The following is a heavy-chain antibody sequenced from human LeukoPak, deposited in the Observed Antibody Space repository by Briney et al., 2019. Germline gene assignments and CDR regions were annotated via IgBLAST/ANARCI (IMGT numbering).Heavy chain of an antibody. V-gene: IGHV4-38-2*01. J-gene: IGHJ4*02. CDR1: GYYIRNGYF. D-gene: IGHD3-10*02. CDR2: IHHSGKS. Sequence: KPSETLSLTCGVSGYYIRNGYFWGWIRQPPGKGLEWIGSIHHSGKSDYTPSFKSRVTISVDTSKNQFALRLSSLTASDTAVYYCASVFASPPRVFDNWGQGTLVTVSS. CDR3: ASVFASPPRVFDN.